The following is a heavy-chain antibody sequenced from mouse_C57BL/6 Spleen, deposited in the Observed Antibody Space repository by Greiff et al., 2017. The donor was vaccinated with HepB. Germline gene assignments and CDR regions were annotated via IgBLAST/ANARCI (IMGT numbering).Heavy chain of an antibody. V-gene: IGHV1-64*01. J-gene: IGHJ1*03. CDR2: IHPNSGST. D-gene: IGHD1-1*01. CDR1: GYTFTSYW. CDR3: ARRITTVVEDGGYFDV. Sequence: VQLQQPGAELVKPGASVKLSCKASGYTFTSYWMHWVKQRPGQGLEWIGMIHPNSGSTNYNEKFKSKATLTVDKSSSTAYIQLSSLTSEDSAVYYCARRITTVVEDGGYFDVWGTGTTVTVSS.